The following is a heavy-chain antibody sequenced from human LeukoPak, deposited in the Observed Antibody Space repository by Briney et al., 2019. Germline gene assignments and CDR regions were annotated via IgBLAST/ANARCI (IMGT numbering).Heavy chain of an antibody. Sequence: VASVRVSCKASGGTFSSYAISWVRQAPGQGLEWMGWMNPNSGNTGYAQKFQGRVTMTRNTSISTAYMELSSLRSEDTAVYYCARGRITMVRGVILRWFDPWGQGTLVTVSS. CDR2: MNPNSGNT. CDR1: GGTFSSYA. D-gene: IGHD3-10*01. J-gene: IGHJ5*02. CDR3: ARGRITMVRGVILRWFDP. V-gene: IGHV1-8*02.